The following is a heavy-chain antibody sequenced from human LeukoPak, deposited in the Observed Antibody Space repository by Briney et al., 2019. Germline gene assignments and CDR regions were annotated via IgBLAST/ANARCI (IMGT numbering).Heavy chain of an antibody. CDR2: ISYDGSNK. J-gene: IGHJ4*02. D-gene: IGHD3-10*01. CDR3: AKDQGAAPWFGENYFDY. V-gene: IGHV3-30*04. Sequence: GGSLRLSCAASGFTFSRYAMHWVRQAPGKGLEWVAVISYDGSNKYYVDSVKGRFTISRDNSKNTLYLQMNSLRAEDTAVYYCAKDQGAAPWFGENYFDYWGQGTLVTVSS. CDR1: GFTFSRYA.